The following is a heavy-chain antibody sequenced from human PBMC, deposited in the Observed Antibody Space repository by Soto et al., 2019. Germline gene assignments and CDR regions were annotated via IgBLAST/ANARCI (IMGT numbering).Heavy chain of an antibody. CDR1: GGSISSGDYY. V-gene: IGHV4-30-4*01. J-gene: IGHJ4*02. Sequence: PSETLSLTCTVSGGSISSGDYYWSWIRQPPGKGLEWIGYIYYSGGTYYNPSLKSRVTISVDTSKNQFSLKLSSVTAADTAVYYCARVPSGSYYFDYWGQGTLVTVSS. D-gene: IGHD1-26*01. CDR3: ARVPSGSYYFDY. CDR2: IYYSGGT.